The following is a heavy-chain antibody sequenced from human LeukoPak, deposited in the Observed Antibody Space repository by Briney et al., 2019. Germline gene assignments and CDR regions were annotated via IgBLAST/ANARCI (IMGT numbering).Heavy chain of an antibody. CDR3: ARVSGIAAAGTGWFDP. CDR1: GYTFTSYG. J-gene: IGHJ5*02. D-gene: IGHD6-13*01. CDR2: ISAYNGNT. Sequence: GASVKVSCKASGYTFTSYGISWVRQAPGQGLEWMGWISAYNGNTNYAQKLQGRVTMTTDASTSTAYMELRSLRSDDTAVYYCARVSGIAAAGTGWFDPWGQRTLVTVSS. V-gene: IGHV1-18*01.